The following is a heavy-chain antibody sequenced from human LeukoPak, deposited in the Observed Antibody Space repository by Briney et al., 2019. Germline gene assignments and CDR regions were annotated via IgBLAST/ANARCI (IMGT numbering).Heavy chain of an antibody. V-gene: IGHV4-59*08. J-gene: IGHJ5*02. CDR2: IYHSGST. D-gene: IGHD6-13*01. CDR3: AKRLAAAGSEWFDP. Sequence: PSETLSLTCTVSGGSTSSYYWSWIRQPPGKGLEWIGHIYHSGSTNYNPSLKSRVTISLDTSKNQFSLKLSSVTAADTAVYYCAKRLAAAGSEWFDPWGQGTLVTVSS. CDR1: GGSTSSYY.